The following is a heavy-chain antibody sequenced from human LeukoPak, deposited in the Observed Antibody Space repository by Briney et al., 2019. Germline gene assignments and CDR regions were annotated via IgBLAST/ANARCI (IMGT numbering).Heavy chain of an antibody. CDR1: GGSISHYY. CDR2: IYHSGPT. Sequence: SETLSLTCSVSGGSISHYYWSWIRQPPGKGLEWIGFIYHSGPTRYNPSLKSRLSISLDTSKNQFSLKLSSVTAADTAVYYCAREYYDSRGPFDYWGQGTLVTVSS. J-gene: IGHJ4*02. V-gene: IGHV4-59*12. CDR3: AREYYDSRGPFDY. D-gene: IGHD3-22*01.